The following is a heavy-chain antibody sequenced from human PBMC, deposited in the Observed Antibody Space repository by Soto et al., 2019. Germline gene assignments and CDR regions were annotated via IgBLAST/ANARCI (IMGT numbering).Heavy chain of an antibody. Sequence: QVQLVQSGAEVREPGASVTVSCKASGFTFINYGFTWVRQAPGQGLEWMGWISAYNGDTKIAETLQGRVTLSTDASTNTAYMELRSLMSYDAAIYYCARVPSYLPGDYWGHGTLVTVSS. J-gene: IGHJ4*01. V-gene: IGHV1-18*01. D-gene: IGHD3-10*01. CDR3: ARVPSYLPGDY. CDR2: ISAYNGDT. CDR1: GFTFINYG.